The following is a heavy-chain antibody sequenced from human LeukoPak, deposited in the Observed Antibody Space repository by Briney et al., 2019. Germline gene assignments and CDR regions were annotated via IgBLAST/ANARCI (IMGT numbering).Heavy chain of an antibody. CDR2: ISSSSSYI. V-gene: IGHV3-21*01. CDR1: GFTFSSYS. D-gene: IGHD1-26*01. CDR3: ARQVVGAGSLAFDI. J-gene: IGHJ3*02. Sequence: GGSLRLSCAASGFTFSSYSMNWVRQAPGKGLEWVSSISSSSSYIYYADSVKGRFTISRGNAKNSLYLQMNSLRAEDTAVYYCARQVVGAGSLAFDIWGQGTMVTVSS.